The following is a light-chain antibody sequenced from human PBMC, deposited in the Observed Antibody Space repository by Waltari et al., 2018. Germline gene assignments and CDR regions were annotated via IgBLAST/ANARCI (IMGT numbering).Light chain of an antibody. Sequence: EIVLTQSPATLSLSPGERATLSCRASQSVSNFLAWYQQKPGQAPRLLIYAASNRATGIPARFSGGGSGTDFTLTISSLEPEDFAVYYCQQRSNWPLMYTFGQGTKLEIK. J-gene: IGKJ2*01. CDR1: QSVSNF. CDR2: AAS. V-gene: IGKV3-11*01. CDR3: QQRSNWPLMYT.